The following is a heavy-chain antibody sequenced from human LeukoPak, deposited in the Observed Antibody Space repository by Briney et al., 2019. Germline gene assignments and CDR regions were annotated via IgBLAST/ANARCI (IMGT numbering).Heavy chain of an antibody. V-gene: IGHV4-59*01. CDR2: IYYSGST. J-gene: IGHJ4*02. CDR3: ARSRGELSLYVFNY. Sequence: SETLSLTCTVSGGSISSYYWSWIRQPPGKGLEWLGYIYYSGSTNYNPSLKSRVTISVDTSKNQFSLKLSSVTAADTAVYYCARSRGELSLYVFNYWGQGTLVTVSS. D-gene: IGHD3-16*02. CDR1: GGSISSYY.